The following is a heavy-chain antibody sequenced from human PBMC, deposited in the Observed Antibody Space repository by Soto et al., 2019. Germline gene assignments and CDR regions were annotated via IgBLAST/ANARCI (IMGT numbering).Heavy chain of an antibody. J-gene: IGHJ5*02. D-gene: IGHD1-26*01. CDR3: ARSYSGTFYGYDT. Sequence: SETLSLTCTVSGGSISSYHWSWIRQSPGKGLEWIGYVFYTGSTKYNPAPKRRVTISVDTSKNQFSLKLSSVSAADTGLYYCARSYSGTFYGYDTWGQGILVT. CDR2: VFYTGST. V-gene: IGHV4-59*01. CDR1: GGSISSYH.